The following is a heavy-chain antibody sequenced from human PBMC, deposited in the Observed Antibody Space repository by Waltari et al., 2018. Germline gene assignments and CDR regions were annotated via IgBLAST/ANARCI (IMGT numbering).Heavy chain of an antibody. D-gene: IGHD3-10*01. CDR2: IITIFGTA. Sequence: QVQLVQSGAEVKKPGSSVKVSCKASGGTFSSYAISWVRRAPGQGLAWMGGIITIFGTANYAQKFQGRVTVTADESTSTAYMELSSLRSEDTAVYYCAREYGSGSYYFDYWGQGTLVPVSS. J-gene: IGHJ4*02. CDR1: GGTFSSYA. V-gene: IGHV1-69*01. CDR3: AREYGSGSYYFDY.